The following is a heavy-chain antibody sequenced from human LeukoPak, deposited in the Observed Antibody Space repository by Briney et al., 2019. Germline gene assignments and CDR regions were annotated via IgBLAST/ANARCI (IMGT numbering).Heavy chain of an antibody. CDR3: ARRFLESRDIIYFDL. D-gene: IGHD3-3*01. CDR2: ITDNGVSA. J-gene: IGHJ2*01. CDR1: GFTFSRFA. Sequence: GGSLRLSCAASGFTFSRFAMHWVRQAPGKGLEYVSAITDNGVSAYYADSVKGRFIISRDNSKNTLYLEMGSLRAEDMAIYYCARRFLESRDIIYFDLWGRGTLVTVSS. V-gene: IGHV3-64*02.